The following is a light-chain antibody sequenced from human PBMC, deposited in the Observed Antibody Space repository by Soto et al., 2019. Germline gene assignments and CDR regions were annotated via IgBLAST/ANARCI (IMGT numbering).Light chain of an antibody. CDR2: GAS. Sequence: IVMTQSPATLSVSPGERATLSCRASQSLGGSLAWYQQKPGQAPRLLIYGASTRVTGIPARFSGSGSGTEFTLTISSLQSEDFAVYYCQQRSDWPPTFGQGTKVEIK. J-gene: IGKJ1*01. CDR3: QQRSDWPPT. V-gene: IGKV3-15*01. CDR1: QSLGGS.